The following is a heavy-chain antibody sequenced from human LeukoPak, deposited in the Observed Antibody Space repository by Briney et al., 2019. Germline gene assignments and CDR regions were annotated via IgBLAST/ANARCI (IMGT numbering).Heavy chain of an antibody. V-gene: IGHV3-7*01. D-gene: IGHD7-27*01. CDR2: IKKDGSEK. CDR3: ARALGSGDFDY. J-gene: IGHJ4*02. CDR1: GCIFSNYW. Sequence: GGSLRLSCAASGCIFSNYWMSWVRQAPGKGLEWVANIKKDGSEKYYVDSVKGRFTISRDNAKNSLYLQMNSLRAEDTAVYYCARALGSGDFDYWGQGTLVTVSS.